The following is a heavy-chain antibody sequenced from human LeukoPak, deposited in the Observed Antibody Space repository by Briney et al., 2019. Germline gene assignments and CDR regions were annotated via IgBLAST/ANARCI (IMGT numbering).Heavy chain of an antibody. CDR3: ARGIESYGDYGY. CDR2: MYNSGST. J-gene: IGHJ4*02. CDR1: GGSISGSY. V-gene: IGHV4-59*01. D-gene: IGHD4-17*01. Sequence: SETLSLTCTVSGGSISGSYWSWLRQPPGKGLEWIAYMYNSGSTNYNPSLKSRVTISIDTSKNQFSLKLSSLTAADTAIYYCARGIESYGDYGYWGQGILVIVSS.